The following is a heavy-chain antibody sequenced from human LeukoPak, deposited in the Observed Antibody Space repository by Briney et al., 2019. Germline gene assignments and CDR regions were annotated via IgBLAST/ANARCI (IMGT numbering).Heavy chain of an antibody. Sequence: SVNVSCKASGGTFSSYAISWVRQAPGQGLEWMGGIIPIFGTANYAQKFQGRVTITANESTSTAYMELSSLRSEDTAVYYCARDPLVVVPAAQDIVATEVDYWGQGTLVTVSS. CDR1: GGTFSSYA. CDR2: IIPIFGTA. J-gene: IGHJ4*02. D-gene: IGHD2-2*01. V-gene: IGHV1-69*13. CDR3: ARDPLVVVPAAQDIVATEVDY.